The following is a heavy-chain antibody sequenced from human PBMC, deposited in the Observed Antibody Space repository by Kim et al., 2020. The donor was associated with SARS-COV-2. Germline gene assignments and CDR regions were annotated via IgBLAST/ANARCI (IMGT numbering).Heavy chain of an antibody. D-gene: IGHD3-10*01. CDR3: ALDYGSGSIYRD. V-gene: IGHV1-69*02. Sequence: SVKVSCKASGGTFSSYTISWVRQAPGQGLEWMGRIIPILGIANYAQKFQGRVTITADKSTSTAYMELSSLRSEDTAVYYCALDYGSGSIYRDWGQGTLVTVSS. CDR2: IIPILGIA. CDR1: GGTFSSYT. J-gene: IGHJ4*02.